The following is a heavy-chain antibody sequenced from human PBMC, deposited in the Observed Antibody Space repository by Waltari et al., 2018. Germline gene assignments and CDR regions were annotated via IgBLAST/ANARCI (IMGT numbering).Heavy chain of an antibody. CDR1: GFTLSDYY. CDR3: GRSWGAVDY. J-gene: IGHJ4*02. Sequence: QVQLVASGGGLVKPGGSLRLSCPASGFTLSDYYMTWIRQAPGKGLEWVSYIGSSGRTIYYADSVRDRFIISRDNAKNSVFLQMNSLRADDTAVYYCGRSWGAVDYWGQGTLVTVSS. D-gene: IGHD1-26*01. V-gene: IGHV3-11*01. CDR2: IGSSGRTI.